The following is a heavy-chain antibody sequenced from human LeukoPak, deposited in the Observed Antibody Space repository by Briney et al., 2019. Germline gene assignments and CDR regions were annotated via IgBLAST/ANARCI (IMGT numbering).Heavy chain of an antibody. D-gene: IGHD3/OR15-3a*01. CDR3: ARGVDSVYYYYYYMDV. CDR2: IIPIFGTA. J-gene: IGHJ6*03. Sequence: ASVKVSCKASGGTFSSYAISWVRQAPGQGLEWMGGIIPIFGTANYAQKFRGRVTITTDESTSTAYMELSSLRSEDTAVYYCARGVDSVYYYYYYMDVWGKGTTVTVSS. CDR1: GGTFSSYA. V-gene: IGHV1-69*05.